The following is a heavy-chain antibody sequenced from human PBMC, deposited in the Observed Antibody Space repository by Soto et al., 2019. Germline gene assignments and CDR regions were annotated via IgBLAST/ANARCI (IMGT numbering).Heavy chain of an antibody. CDR3: ARDRRVVPAAIAGYYGMDV. CDR2: IYYSGST. J-gene: IGHJ6*02. Sequence: SETLSLTCTVSGGSISSYYWSWIRQPPGKGLEWIGYIYYSGSTNYNPSLKSRVTISVDTSKNQFSLKLSSVTAADTAMYYCARDRRVVPAAIAGYYGMDVWGQGTTVTVSS. V-gene: IGHV4-59*01. CDR1: GGSISSYY. D-gene: IGHD2-2*01.